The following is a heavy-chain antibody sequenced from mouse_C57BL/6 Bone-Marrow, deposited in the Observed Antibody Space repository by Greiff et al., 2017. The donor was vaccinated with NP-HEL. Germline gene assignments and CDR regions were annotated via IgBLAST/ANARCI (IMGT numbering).Heavy chain of an antibody. D-gene: IGHD1-1*01. Sequence: QVQLQQPGAELVKPGASVKMSCKASGYTFTSYWITWVKQRPGQGLEWIGDIYPGSGSTNYNEKFKSKATLTVDTSSSTAYMQLSSLTSEDSAVYYCGVYYYGSPYYYAMDYWGQGTSVTVSS. V-gene: IGHV1-55*01. CDR1: GYTFTSYW. J-gene: IGHJ4*01. CDR3: GVYYYGSPYYYAMDY. CDR2: IYPGSGST.